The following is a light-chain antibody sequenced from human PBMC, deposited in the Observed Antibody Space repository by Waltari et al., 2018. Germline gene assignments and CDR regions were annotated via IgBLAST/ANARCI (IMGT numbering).Light chain of an antibody. CDR1: SSNIGSNY. Sequence: TQPPSASGTPGQRVTISCSGSSSNIGSNYLYWYQQLPGAAPKLLIYRNNQRPSGVPDRFSGSKSGTSASLAISGLRSEDEADYYCAAWDDSLSGRVFGGGTKLTVL. V-gene: IGLV1-47*01. CDR3: AAWDDSLSGRV. J-gene: IGLJ3*02. CDR2: RNN.